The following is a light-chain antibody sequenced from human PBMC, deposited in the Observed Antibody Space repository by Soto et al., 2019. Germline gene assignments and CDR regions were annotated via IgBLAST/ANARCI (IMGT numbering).Light chain of an antibody. CDR2: QAS. V-gene: IGKV1-5*01. Sequence: IQMTQSPSTLSASVGDRVTITCRASHHIDAWLDWYQQKPGKAPKVLIYQASILESGVPSRFSGSGSGTEFTLTISSLQPDDSATYYCQQHSNYPLTFGGGTKVEIK. CDR1: HHIDAW. CDR3: QQHSNYPLT. J-gene: IGKJ4*01.